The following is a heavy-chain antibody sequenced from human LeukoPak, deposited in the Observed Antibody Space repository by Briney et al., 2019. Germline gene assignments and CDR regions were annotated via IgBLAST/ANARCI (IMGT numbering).Heavy chain of an antibody. CDR2: LYPGDSDT. CDR1: GYSFTSYW. J-gene: IGHJ4*02. Sequence: GESLKISCKGSGYSFTSYWIGWVRQMPGKGLEWMGILYPGDSDTRYSPSFQGQVTISADKSISTAYLQWSSLKASDTAMYYCARHSYDSSGYYSLGDDYWGQGTLVTVSS. V-gene: IGHV5-51*01. CDR3: ARHSYDSSGYYSLGDDY. D-gene: IGHD3-22*01.